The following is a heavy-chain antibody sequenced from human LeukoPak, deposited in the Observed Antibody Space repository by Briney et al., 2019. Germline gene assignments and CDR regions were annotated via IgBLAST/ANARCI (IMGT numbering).Heavy chain of an antibody. CDR2: ISYDGSNK. V-gene: IGHV3-30-3*01. Sequence: PGGSLRLSCAASGFTFSSYAMHWVRQAPGKGLEWVAVISYDGSNKYYADSVKGRFTISRDNSKNTLYLQMNSLRAEDTAVYYCARDRSYCSSTSCYTSGYFDYWGQGTLVTVSS. CDR1: GFTFSSYA. J-gene: IGHJ4*02. CDR3: ARDRSYCSSTSCYTSGYFDY. D-gene: IGHD2-2*02.